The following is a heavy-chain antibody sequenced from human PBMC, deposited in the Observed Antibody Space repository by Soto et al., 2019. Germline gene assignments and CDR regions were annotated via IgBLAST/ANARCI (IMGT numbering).Heavy chain of an antibody. J-gene: IGHJ4*02. V-gene: IGHV4-59*01. Sequence: SETLSLTCTVSGGSISSYYWSWIRQLPGKGLEWIGYIYYSGSTNYNPSLKSRVTISVDTSKNQFSLKLSSVTAADTGVFFFAGGDYCCNAYYLGQGTLVTVS. CDR1: GGSISSYY. CDR2: IYYSGST. D-gene: IGHD4-17*01. CDR3: AGGDYCCNAYY.